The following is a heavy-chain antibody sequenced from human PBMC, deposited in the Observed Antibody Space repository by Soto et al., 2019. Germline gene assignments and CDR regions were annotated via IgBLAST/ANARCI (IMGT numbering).Heavy chain of an antibody. J-gene: IGHJ6*03. Sequence: QVQLVQSGAEVRKPGASVTVSCRSSGDSFNDYYIHWVRQAPGQGFEGMGWINPNGGVTKYAQKFQGWVIMTRDTSIRTVYMQLSRLRSDDTAVYYCARESGGATATLDYYYFYMDVWGTGTTVTVSS. CDR1: GDSFNDYY. D-gene: IGHD5-12*01. CDR2: INPNGGVT. CDR3: ARESGGATATLDYYYFYMDV. V-gene: IGHV1-2*04.